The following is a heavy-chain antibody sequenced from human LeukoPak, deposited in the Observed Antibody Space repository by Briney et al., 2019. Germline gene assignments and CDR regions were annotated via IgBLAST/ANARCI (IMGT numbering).Heavy chain of an antibody. D-gene: IGHD4-17*01. V-gene: IGHV3-7*04. CDR3: ARVYGDYN. Sequence: TGGSLRLSCAASGFTISSFWMTWVRQAPGKGLEWVANIKPDGSQKYYVDSVEGRFTISRDNAKNSLHLHMNSLRAEDTAVYYCARVYGDYNWGQGTLVTVSS. CDR2: IKPDGSQK. CDR1: GFTISSFW. J-gene: IGHJ4*02.